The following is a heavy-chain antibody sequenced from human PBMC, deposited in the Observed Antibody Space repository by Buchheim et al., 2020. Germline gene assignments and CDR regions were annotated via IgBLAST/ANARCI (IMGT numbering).Heavy chain of an antibody. D-gene: IGHD2-15*01. J-gene: IGHJ6*02. V-gene: IGHV3-23*01. CDR1: GFTFSTYS. CDR2: ISGSGDRT. CDR3: AKDEHCVGGSCYHYYYGMDV. Sequence: EVQLLESGGGLVQPGGSLRLSCAASGFTFSTYSMSWVRQAPGKGLEWVSSISGSGDRTFYVDSVKGRFTISRDNSKNTLYLEMNRLRAEDTAVYSGAKDEHCVGGSCYHYYYGMDVWGQGTT.